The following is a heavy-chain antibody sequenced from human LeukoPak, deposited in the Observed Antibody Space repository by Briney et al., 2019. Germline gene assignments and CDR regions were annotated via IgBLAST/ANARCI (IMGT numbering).Heavy chain of an antibody. CDR2: ITGSDGST. CDR3: AKGTGKYYYYGMDV. V-gene: IGHV3-23*01. J-gene: IGHJ6*02. D-gene: IGHD1-14*01. CDR1: EFTFSSYS. Sequence: GGSLRLSCAASEFTFSSYSMNWVRQAPGKGLEWVSAITGSDGSTYYAGSVKGRFTISRDNSKNTLYLQMNSLRAEDTAVYYCAKGTGKYYYYGMDVWGQGTTVTVSS.